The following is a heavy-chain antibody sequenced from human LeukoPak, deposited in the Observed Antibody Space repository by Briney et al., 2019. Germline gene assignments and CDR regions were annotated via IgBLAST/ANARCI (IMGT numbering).Heavy chain of an antibody. Sequence: GGSLRLSCAASGFTVSSNYMSWVRQAPGKGLEWVSVIYSGGSTYYADSVKGRFTISRDNSKNTLYVQMNSLRAEGTAVYYCAKDRQSRGSLGFDYWGQGALVIVSS. CDR3: AKDRQSRGSLGFDY. J-gene: IGHJ4*02. CDR2: IYSGGST. V-gene: IGHV3-53*01. CDR1: GFTVSSNY. D-gene: IGHD3-22*01.